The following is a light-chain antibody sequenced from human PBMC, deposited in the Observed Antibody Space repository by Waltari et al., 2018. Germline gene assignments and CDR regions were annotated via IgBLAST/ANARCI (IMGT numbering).Light chain of an antibody. J-gene: IGKJ2*02. CDR2: KVA. Sequence: DVVLTQSPLSLRVTLGQPAYISCRSSQRLVYSDGNIYLNWFQQWPGQSPRRRIYKVANRDSRVTDRFRGSGSGTDFTLKISRVEAEDGGGYDCLQGTRWPCTCGHVTKLEI. CDR3: LQGTRWPCT. CDR1: QRLVYSDGNIY. V-gene: IGKV2-30*01.